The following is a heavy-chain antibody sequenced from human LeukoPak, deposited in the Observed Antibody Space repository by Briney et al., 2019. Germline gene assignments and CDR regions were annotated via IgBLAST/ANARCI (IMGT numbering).Heavy chain of an antibody. V-gene: IGHV3-74*01. CDR2: INTDGSNT. CDR1: GFTFSSYW. CDR3: AREGQDIVVVVAAPDAFDI. Sequence: GGSLRLSCAASGFTFSSYWMHWVRQAPGKGLVWISRINTDGSNTRYEDTVKGRFTISRDNAKNSLYLQMNSLRAEDTAVYYCAREGQDIVVVVAAPDAFDIWGQGTMVTVSS. D-gene: IGHD2-15*01. J-gene: IGHJ3*02.